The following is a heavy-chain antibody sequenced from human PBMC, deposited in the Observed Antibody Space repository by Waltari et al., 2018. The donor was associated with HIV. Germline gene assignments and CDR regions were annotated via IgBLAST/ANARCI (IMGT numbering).Heavy chain of an antibody. CDR2: ISHSGNP. CDR3: LMEGYYYGMDV. CDR1: GASIGSNYY. D-gene: IGHD2-8*01. Sequence: QLQLQESGPGLVKPSETLSLTCSVSGASIGSNYYWGWVRQPPGKGLEWIATISHSGNPYYNPSLKNRVTISADTSKNQFSLKLSSVTATDTAVYYCLMEGYYYGMDVWGQGTTVTVSS. V-gene: IGHV4-39*01. J-gene: IGHJ6*02.